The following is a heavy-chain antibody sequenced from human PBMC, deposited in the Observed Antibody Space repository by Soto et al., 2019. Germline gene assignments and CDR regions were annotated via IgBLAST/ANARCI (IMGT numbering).Heavy chain of an antibody. CDR3: ACIFSGGYGYGFYYYGMDV. CDR1: GGILRRSSYH. J-gene: IGHJ6*02. CDR2: IYYSGST. D-gene: IGHD5-18*01. Sequence: SQNLPLTNTVSGGILRRSSYHGGWILQPPGKGLEWIGSIYYSGSTYYNPSLKSRVTISVDTSKNQFSLKLSSVTAADTAVYYCACIFSGGYGYGFYYYGMDVWGQGTTVS. V-gene: IGHV4-39*01.